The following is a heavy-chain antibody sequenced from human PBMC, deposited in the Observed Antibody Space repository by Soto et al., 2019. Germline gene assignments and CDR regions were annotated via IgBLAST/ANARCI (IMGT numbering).Heavy chain of an antibody. D-gene: IGHD6-6*01. CDR2: ISYDGSNK. CDR3: AVRGRIAARVFDY. J-gene: IGHJ4*02. Sequence: QVQLVESGGGVVQPGRSLRLSCAASGFTFSSYGMHWVRQAPGKGLEWVAVISYDGSNKYYADSVKGRFTISRDNSKNTLYLQMNSLRAEDTAVYYCAVRGRIAARVFDYWGQGTLVTVSS. CDR1: GFTFSSYG. V-gene: IGHV3-30*03.